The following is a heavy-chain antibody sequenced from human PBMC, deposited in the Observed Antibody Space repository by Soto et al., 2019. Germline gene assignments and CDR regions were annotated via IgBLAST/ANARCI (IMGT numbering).Heavy chain of an antibody. D-gene: IGHD1-26*01. CDR3: TTYSGAAFEY. Sequence: GGSLRLSWVASGLTFNNAWMNWVRKAPGKGLEWVGRIRSKSDGGTTDYAAPVKGRFTISRDDSKNMVDLQMSSLKTEDTAIYYCTTYSGAAFEYWGQGALVTVSS. J-gene: IGHJ4*02. CDR1: GLTFNNAW. CDR2: IRSKSDGGTT. V-gene: IGHV3-15*01.